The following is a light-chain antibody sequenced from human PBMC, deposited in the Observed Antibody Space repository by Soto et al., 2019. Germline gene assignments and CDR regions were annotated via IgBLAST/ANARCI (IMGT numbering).Light chain of an antibody. V-gene: IGLV7-46*01. CDR1: TGAVTSGHY. CDR3: SLSYSGTRDVV. Sequence: QAVVTQEPSLTVSPGGTVTLTCGSSTGAVTSGHYTYWFQQKPGQAPRTLIYDTNSRHSWTPARFSGSLLGGKAALTLSGAQPEDEAHYYCSLSYSGTRDVVFGGGTQLTVL. J-gene: IGLJ2*01. CDR2: DTN.